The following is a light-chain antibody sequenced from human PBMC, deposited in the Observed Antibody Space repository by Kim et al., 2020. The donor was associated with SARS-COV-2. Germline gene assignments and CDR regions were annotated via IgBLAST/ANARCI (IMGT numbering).Light chain of an antibody. CDR1: QSLNSN. Sequence: IVMTQSPATLSVSPGERATLSCRASQSLNSNLAWYQQKPGQAPRLLIYGTSTRATGIPARFSGSGSGTEFTLTISSLQSEDFAVYYCQQYNNGLTFGGGTKVDIK. V-gene: IGKV3-15*01. J-gene: IGKJ4*01. CDR2: GTS. CDR3: QQYNNGLT.